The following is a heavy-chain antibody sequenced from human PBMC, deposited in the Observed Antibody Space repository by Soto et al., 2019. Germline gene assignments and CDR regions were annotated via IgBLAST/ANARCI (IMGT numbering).Heavy chain of an antibody. CDR3: AGGDNYYVMGV. CDR2: ISYDGSNK. Sequence: QLQLVESGGGVVQPGTSLRLSCAASEFTFSNYLMHWVRQAPGKGLEWVAFISYDGSNKDYADSVKGRFTISRDNSKNTLYLQLSSLRPEDTAVYYCAGGDNYYVMGVWGQGTTVTVSS. D-gene: IGHD2-15*01. CDR1: EFTFSNYL. V-gene: IGHV3-30-3*01. J-gene: IGHJ6*02.